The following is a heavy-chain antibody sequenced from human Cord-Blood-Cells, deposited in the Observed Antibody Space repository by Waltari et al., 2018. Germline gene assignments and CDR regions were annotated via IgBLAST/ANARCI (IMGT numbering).Heavy chain of an antibody. CDR2: INAGNGNT. Sequence: QVQLVQSGAEVKKPGASVKVSCKASGYTFTSYAMHWVRQATGQRLEWMGWINAGNGNTKYSQKFQGRVTITRDTSASTAYMELSSLRSEDTAVYYCARDEGSGSYYNAFDIWGQGTMVTVSS. D-gene: IGHD3-10*01. CDR1: GYTFTSYA. V-gene: IGHV1-3*01. CDR3: ARDEGSGSYYNAFDI. J-gene: IGHJ3*02.